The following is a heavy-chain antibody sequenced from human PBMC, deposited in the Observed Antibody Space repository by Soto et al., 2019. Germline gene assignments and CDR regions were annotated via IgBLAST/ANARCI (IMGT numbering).Heavy chain of an antibody. Sequence: GASVKVSCKASGYIFTSHGISWVRQAPGQGLEWMGRIIPILGIANYAQKFQGRVTITADKSTSTAYMELSSLRSEDTAVYYCARWWPGHGMDVWGQGTTVTVSS. V-gene: IGHV1-69*04. J-gene: IGHJ6*02. CDR3: ARWWPGHGMDV. CDR2: IIPILGIA. CDR1: GYIFTSHG. D-gene: IGHD2-15*01.